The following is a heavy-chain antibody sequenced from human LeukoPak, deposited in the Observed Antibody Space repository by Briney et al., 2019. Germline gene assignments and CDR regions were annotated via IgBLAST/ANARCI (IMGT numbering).Heavy chain of an antibody. CDR3: ARGMGPQPYYYGMDV. CDR1: GFTFSNYA. J-gene: IGHJ6*02. V-gene: IGHV3-33*08. CDR2: IWYDGSNK. Sequence: GGSLRLSCAASGFTFSNYAMHWVRQAPGKGLEWVAVIWYDGSNKYYADSVKGRFTISRDNFKNTLYLQMNSLRAEDTAVYYCARGMGPQPYYYGMDVWGQGTTVTVSS. D-gene: IGHD2-2*01.